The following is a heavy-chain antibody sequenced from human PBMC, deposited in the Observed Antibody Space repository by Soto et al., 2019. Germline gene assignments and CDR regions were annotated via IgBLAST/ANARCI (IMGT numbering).Heavy chain of an antibody. CDR2: IKSKTDGGTT. Sequence: GVSLRLSCAASGFTFSNALMSWVRQAPGKGLEWVGRIKSKTDGGTTDYAAPVKGRFTISRDDSKNTLYLQMNSLKTEDTAVYYCTTGLTIFGVVIDPWGQGTLVTVSS. J-gene: IGHJ5*02. D-gene: IGHD3-3*01. CDR3: TTGLTIFGVVIDP. V-gene: IGHV3-15*01. CDR1: GFTFSNAL.